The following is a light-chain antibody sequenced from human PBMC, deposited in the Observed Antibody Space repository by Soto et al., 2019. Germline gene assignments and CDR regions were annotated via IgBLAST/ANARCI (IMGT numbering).Light chain of an antibody. J-gene: IGKJ1*01. CDR2: DAS. CDR3: QHTRT. CDR1: QTISSW. V-gene: IGKV1-5*01. Sequence: DIQMTQSPSTLSGSLGDSVTITCRASQTISSWLAWYQQKPGQAPKFLIYDASTLQRGVSSRFSGSGFGTEFSLTINSLQPDDSGSYYCQHTRTFGQGTKVDIK.